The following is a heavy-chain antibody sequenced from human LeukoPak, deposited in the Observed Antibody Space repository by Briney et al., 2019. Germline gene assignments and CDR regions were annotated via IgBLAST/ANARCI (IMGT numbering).Heavy chain of an antibody. J-gene: IGHJ4*02. V-gene: IGHV1-2*06. CDR2: INPNSGGT. D-gene: IGHD5-24*01. Sequence: ASVKVSCKASGYTFTGYYMHWVRQAPGQGLEWMGRINPNSGGTNYAQKFQGRVTMTRDTSISTAYMELSRPRSDDTAVYYCARGLEMATISSVGWGQGTLVTVSS. CDR3: ARGLEMATISSVG. CDR1: GYTFTGYY.